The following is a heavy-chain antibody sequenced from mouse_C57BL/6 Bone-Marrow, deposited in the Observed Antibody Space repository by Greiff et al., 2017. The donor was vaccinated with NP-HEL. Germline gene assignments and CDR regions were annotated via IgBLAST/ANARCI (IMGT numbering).Heavy chain of an antibody. CDR2: IDPENGDT. Sequence: EVQLQQSGAELVRPGASVKLSCTASGFNIKDDYMHWVKQRPEQGLEWIGWIDPENGDTEYASKFQGKATITADTSSNTAYLQLSSLTSEDTAVYYCTIYDYGFAYWGQGTLVTVSA. CDR1: GFNIKDDY. J-gene: IGHJ3*01. CDR3: TIYDYGFAY. D-gene: IGHD2-4*01. V-gene: IGHV14-4*01.